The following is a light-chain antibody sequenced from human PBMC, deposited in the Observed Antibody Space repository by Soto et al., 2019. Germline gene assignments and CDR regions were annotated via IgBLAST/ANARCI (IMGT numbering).Light chain of an antibody. CDR2: GAS. CDR3: QRYGSSFPIT. Sequence: EIVLTQSPGTLSLSPGARVTLSCRASQSLSSNYLAWYQQKPGQAPRLLMYGASSRATGIPDRFSGSVSGTDFTLTISRLEPEDFAVYYGQRYGSSFPITFGQGTRLEIK. CDR1: QSLSSNY. J-gene: IGKJ5*01. V-gene: IGKV3-20*01.